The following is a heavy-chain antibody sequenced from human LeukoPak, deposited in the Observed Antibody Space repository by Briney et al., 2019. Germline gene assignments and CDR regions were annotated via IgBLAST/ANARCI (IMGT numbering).Heavy chain of an antibody. V-gene: IGHV1-69*01. Sequence: SVKVSFKASGGTFSSYAISWVRQAPGQGLEWMGGIIPIFGTANYAQKFQGRVTITADESTSTAYMELSSLRSEDTAVYYCASLMTATERAFDIWGQGTMVTVSS. CDR2: IIPIFGTA. J-gene: IGHJ3*02. CDR3: ASLMTATERAFDI. CDR1: GGTFSSYA. D-gene: IGHD2-21*02.